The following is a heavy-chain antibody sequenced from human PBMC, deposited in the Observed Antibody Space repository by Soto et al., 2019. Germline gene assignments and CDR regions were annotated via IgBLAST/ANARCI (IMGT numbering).Heavy chain of an antibody. CDR2: IYYSGST. J-gene: IGHJ4*02. V-gene: IGHV4-59*01. CDR3: ARAGEGSSWYRVNYFDY. D-gene: IGHD6-13*01. Sequence: SETLSLTCTVSGGSISSYYWSWIRQPPGKGLEWIGYIYYSGSTNYNPSLKSRVTISVDTSKNQFSLKLSSVTAADTAVYYCARAGEGSSWYRVNYFDYWGQGTLVTVSS. CDR1: GGSISSYY.